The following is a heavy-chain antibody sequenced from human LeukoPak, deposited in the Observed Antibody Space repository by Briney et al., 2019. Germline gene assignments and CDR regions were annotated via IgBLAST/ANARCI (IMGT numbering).Heavy chain of an antibody. CDR3: ARGLGGSSGCFGY. CDR1: GGSISSYY. CDR2: IYYSGST. V-gene: IGHV4-59*01. J-gene: IGHJ4*02. Sequence: PSETLSLTCTVPGGSISSYYWSSLRQPPGKGLEWTGYIYYSGSTNYNPSLKSRVTISVDTSKNQLSLELRSVTAADTAVYYCARGLGGSSGCFGYWGQGTLVTVSS. D-gene: IGHD6-19*01.